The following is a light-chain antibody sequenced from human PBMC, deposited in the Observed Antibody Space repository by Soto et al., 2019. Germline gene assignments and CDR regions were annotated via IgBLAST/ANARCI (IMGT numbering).Light chain of an antibody. CDR3: QSYESSTVV. CDR2: EDN. Sequence: NFMLTQPHSVSESPGKTVTISCTGSGGAIANNYVQWYQQRPGSAPTTVIYEDNHRPSGVPDRFSGSIDSSSNSASLTISGLKTEDEAEYYCQSYESSTVVFGGGTKVTVL. CDR1: GGAIANNY. J-gene: IGLJ2*01. V-gene: IGLV6-57*02.